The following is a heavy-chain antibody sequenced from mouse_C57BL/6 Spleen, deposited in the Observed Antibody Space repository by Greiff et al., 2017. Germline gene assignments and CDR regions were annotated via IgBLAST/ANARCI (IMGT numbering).Heavy chain of an antibody. D-gene: IGHD1-1*01. CDR3: ARQGTVLAFGD. CDR2: ISNGGGST. Sequence: EVKLMESGGGLVQPGGSLKLSCAASGFTFSDYYMYWVRQTPEKRLEWVGYISNGGGSTYYPDTVKGRFTISRDNAKNTLYLQMSRLKSEDTAMYYCARQGTVLAFGDWGQGTTLTVSS. CDR1: GFTFSDYY. J-gene: IGHJ2*01. V-gene: IGHV5-12*01.